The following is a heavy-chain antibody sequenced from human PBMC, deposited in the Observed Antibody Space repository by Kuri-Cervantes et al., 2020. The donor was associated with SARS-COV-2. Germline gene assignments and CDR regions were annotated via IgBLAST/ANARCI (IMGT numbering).Heavy chain of an antibody. CDR1: GYSISSGYC. CDR3: AKADIVVVPADGGCFDY. V-gene: IGHV4-38-2*02. D-gene: IGHD2-2*01. Sequence: SETLSLTCTVSGYSISSGYCWGWIRQPPGKGREWIGSIYHSGSTYYNPSLKSRVTISVDTSKNQFSLKLSSVTAADTAVYYCAKADIVVVPADGGCFDYWGQGTLVTVSS. CDR2: IYHSGST. J-gene: IGHJ4*02.